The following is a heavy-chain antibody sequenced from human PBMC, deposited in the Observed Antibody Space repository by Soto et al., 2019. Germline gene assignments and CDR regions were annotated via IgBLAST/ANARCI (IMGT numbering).Heavy chain of an antibody. Sequence: GGSLRLSCAASGFTFDDYGMSWVRQAPGKGLEWVSGINWNGGSTGYADSVKGRFTISRDNAKNSLYLQMNSLRAEDTALYYCARVVRVMVRVGAFFGYYYMDICGKETTLTIYS. D-gene: IGHD3-10*01. J-gene: IGHJ6*03. V-gene: IGHV3-20*04. CDR1: GFTFDDYG. CDR2: INWNGGST. CDR3: ARVVRVMVRVGAFFGYYYMDI.